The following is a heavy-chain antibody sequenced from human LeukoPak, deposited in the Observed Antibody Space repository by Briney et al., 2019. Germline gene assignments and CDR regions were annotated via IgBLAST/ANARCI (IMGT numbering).Heavy chain of an antibody. D-gene: IGHD1-26*01. CDR3: ARGLRVGRVGARSLYYFDY. V-gene: IGHV4-39*07. J-gene: IGHJ4*02. CDR2: INHSGST. Sequence: PSETLSLTCTVSGGSISSSSYYWGWIRQPPGKGLEWIGEINHSGSTNYNPSPKSRVTISVDTSKNQFSLKLSSVTAADTAVYYCARGLRVGRVGARSLYYFDYWGQGTLVTVSS. CDR1: GGSISSSSYY.